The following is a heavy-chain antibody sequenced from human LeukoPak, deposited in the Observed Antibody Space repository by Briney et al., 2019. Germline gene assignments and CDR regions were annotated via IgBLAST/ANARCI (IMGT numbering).Heavy chain of an antibody. CDR3: ARESRWGSSRNIDC. V-gene: IGHV1-18*01. CDR2: ISAYIGNT. CDR1: GYTFSSYA. D-gene: IGHD6-13*01. Sequence: ASVKVSCKASGYTFSSYAISWVRQAPGQGLEWMGRISAYIGNTNYAQKLQGRVTITTDKSTSTAHMELRSLRSEDTAVYYCARESRWGSSRNIDCWGEGTLVTASS. J-gene: IGHJ4*02.